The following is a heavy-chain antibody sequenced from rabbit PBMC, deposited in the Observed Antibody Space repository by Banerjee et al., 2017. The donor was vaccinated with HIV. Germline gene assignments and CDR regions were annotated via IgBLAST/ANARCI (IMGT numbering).Heavy chain of an antibody. Sequence: QEQLEESGGGLVQPEGSLTLTCTASGFSFSSSYWICWVRQAPGKGLEWIACIYTSSGGYTYYASWARGRFIISKASWTTVTLQMTSLTAADTATYFCARDLAGVIGWNFGLWGQGTLVTVS. CDR3: ARDLAGVIGWNFGL. CDR2: IYTSSGGYT. V-gene: IGHV1S45*01. D-gene: IGHD4-1*01. CDR1: GFSFSSSYW. J-gene: IGHJ4*01.